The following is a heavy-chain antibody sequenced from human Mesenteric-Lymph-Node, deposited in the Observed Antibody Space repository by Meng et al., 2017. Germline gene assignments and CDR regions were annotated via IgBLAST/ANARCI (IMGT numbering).Heavy chain of an antibody. CDR2: INHSGRT. CDR3: ARGLVRGVIIINWFDP. CDR1: GGSFCGYY. J-gene: IGHJ5*02. V-gene: IGHV4-34*01. Sequence: PQVGSCLLELSANLSLNCSVYGGSFCGYYWIWLRQPTGKGLEWIVEINHSGRTNYNPSLKSRVTISVDKSKNQFSLKLSSVTAADTAVYYCARGLVRGVIIINWFDPWGQGTLVTVSS. D-gene: IGHD3-10*01.